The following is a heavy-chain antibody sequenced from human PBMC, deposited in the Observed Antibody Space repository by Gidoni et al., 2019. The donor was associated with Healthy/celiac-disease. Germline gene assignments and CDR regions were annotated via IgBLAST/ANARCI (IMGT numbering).Heavy chain of an antibody. CDR3: ARLGKGGARVWFDP. Sequence: HLQLQESGPGLVKPSATRSLTCTVSGGSFSSSSSYWGWIRQPPGKGLEWIGRIYYSGSTYYNPSLKSRVTRSVDTSKSKFSLKLSSVTAADTAVYYCARLGKGGARVWFDPGGQGTLVTVSS. CDR1: GGSFSSSSSY. J-gene: IGHJ5*02. V-gene: IGHV4-39*01. D-gene: IGHD1-26*01. CDR2: IYYSGST.